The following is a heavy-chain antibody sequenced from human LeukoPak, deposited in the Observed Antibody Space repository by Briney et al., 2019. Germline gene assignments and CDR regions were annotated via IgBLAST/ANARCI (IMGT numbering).Heavy chain of an antibody. CDR1: GFTFSIYT. J-gene: IGHJ4*02. Sequence: PGGSLRLSCAASGFTFSIYTMNWVRQAPGKGLEWVSSISRSSTYIYYADSVKGRLTISRDNAKNSLYLQMNSLRVEDTALYFCARTLERSNSSCYFDYWGQGTLVTVSS. CDR2: ISRSSTYI. V-gene: IGHV3-21*01. D-gene: IGHD6-13*01. CDR3: ARTLERSNSSCYFDY.